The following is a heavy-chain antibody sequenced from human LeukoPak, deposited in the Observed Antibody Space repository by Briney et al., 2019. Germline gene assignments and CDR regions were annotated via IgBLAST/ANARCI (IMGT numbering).Heavy chain of an antibody. J-gene: IGHJ4*02. Sequence: PSETLSLTCAVYGGSFSGYYWSWIRQPPGKGLEWIGYIYYSGNTYYNPSLKSRVTISVDTSKNQFSLKLSSVTAADTAVYYCARVGDYGDYVLDYWGQGTLVTVSS. CDR3: ARVGDYGDYVLDY. CDR1: GGSFSGYY. V-gene: IGHV4-30-4*01. D-gene: IGHD4-17*01. CDR2: IYYSGNT.